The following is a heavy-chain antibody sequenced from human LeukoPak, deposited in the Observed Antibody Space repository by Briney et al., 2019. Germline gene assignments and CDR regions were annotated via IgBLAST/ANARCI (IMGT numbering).Heavy chain of an antibody. CDR1: GYSFTDYY. CDR2: INPNSGGT. V-gene: IGHV1-2*02. Sequence: ASVKVSCKASGYSFTDYYMHWVRQAPGQGLEWMGWINPNSGGTDYAQKFQGRVTMTRDTSMGTAYMELSRLRSDDTAVYYCARESPEDAFDIWGQGTMVTVSS. J-gene: IGHJ3*02. CDR3: ARESPEDAFDI.